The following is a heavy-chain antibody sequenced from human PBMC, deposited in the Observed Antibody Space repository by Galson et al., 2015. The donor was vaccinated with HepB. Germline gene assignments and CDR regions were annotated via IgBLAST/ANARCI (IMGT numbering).Heavy chain of an antibody. V-gene: IGHV1-69*13. Sequence: SVKVSCKASGGTFSSYAISWVRQAPGQGLEWMGGIIPIFGIANYAQKFQGRVTITADESTSTAYMELSSLRSEDTAVYYCARANLIRGGQGAAAGMFTGWFDPWGQGTLVTVSS. CDR3: ARANLIRGGQGAAAGMFTGWFDP. CDR2: IIPIFGIA. D-gene: IGHD6-13*01. J-gene: IGHJ5*02. CDR1: GGTFSSYA.